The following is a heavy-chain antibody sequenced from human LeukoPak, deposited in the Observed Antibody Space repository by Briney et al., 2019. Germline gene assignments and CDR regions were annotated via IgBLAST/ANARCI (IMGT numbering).Heavy chain of an antibody. D-gene: IGHD2-2*01. V-gene: IGHV3-23*01. J-gene: IGHJ3*02. CDR3: AKGGYQLRVGAFDI. CDR1: GFTFSSYG. CDR2: ISGSGGST. Sequence: GGSLRLSCAASGFTFSSYGMHWVRQAPGKGLEWVSAISGSGGSTYYADSVKGRFTISRDNSKNTLYLQMNSLRAEDTAVYYCAKGGYQLRVGAFDIWGQGTMVTVSS.